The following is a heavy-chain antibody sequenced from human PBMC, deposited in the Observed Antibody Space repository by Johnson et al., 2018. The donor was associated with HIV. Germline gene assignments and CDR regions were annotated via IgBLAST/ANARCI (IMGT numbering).Heavy chain of an antibody. J-gene: IGHJ3*02. Sequence: MQLVESGGGLVQPGGSLRLSCAASEFTVNTNYMTWVRQAPGKGLAWVSVIFSGGITYYADSVRGRFTISRDNSKNTLYLQMSSLRAEDTAVYYCAKPYSSGWPHIDAFDIWGQGTMVTVSS. CDR2: IFSGGIT. D-gene: IGHD6-19*01. CDR3: AKPYSSGWPHIDAFDI. CDR1: EFTVNTNY. V-gene: IGHV3-66*01.